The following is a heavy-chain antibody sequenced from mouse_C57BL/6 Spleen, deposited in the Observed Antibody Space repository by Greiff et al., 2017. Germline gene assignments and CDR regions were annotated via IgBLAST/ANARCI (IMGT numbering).Heavy chain of an antibody. CDR2: INPSTGGT. CDR3: ARSEAYHDYAMDY. J-gene: IGHJ4*01. Sequence: EVKLVESGPELVKPGASVKISCKASGYSFTGYYMNWVKQSPEKSLEWIGEINPSTGGTTYNQKFKAKATLTVDKSSSTAYMQLKSLTSEDSAVYYCARSEAYHDYAMDYWGQGTSVTVSS. D-gene: IGHD3-2*02. V-gene: IGHV1-42*01. CDR1: GYSFTGYY.